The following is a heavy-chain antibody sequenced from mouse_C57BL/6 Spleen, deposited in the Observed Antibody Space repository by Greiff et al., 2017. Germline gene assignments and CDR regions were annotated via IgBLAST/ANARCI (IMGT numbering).Heavy chain of an antibody. CDR1: GYTFTSYW. V-gene: IGHV1-69*01. J-gene: IGHJ2*01. CDR2: IDPSDSYT. D-gene: IGHD1-3*01. Sequence: QVQLQQPGAELVMPGASVKLSCKASGYTFTSYWMHWVKQRPGQGLEWIGEIDPSDSYTNYNQKFKGKSTLTVDKTSSTAYMQLSSLTSEDSAVYYCASGEWWGQGTTLTVSS. CDR3: ASGEW.